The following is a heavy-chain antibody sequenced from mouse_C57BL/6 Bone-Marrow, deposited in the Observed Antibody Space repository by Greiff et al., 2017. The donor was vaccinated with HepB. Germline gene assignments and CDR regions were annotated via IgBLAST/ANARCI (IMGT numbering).Heavy chain of an antibody. CDR1: GYTFTDHT. V-gene: IGHV1-78*01. D-gene: IGHD1-1*01. J-gene: IGHJ1*03. Sequence: VQLQQSDAELVKPGASVKISCKVSGYTFTDHTIHWMKQRPEQGLEWIGYIYPRDGSTKYNEKFKSKATLTVDKPSSTAYMQLSSLTSEDSAVYYCARCPHYYGSSYWYFDVWGTGTTVTVSS. CDR3: ARCPHYYGSSYWYFDV. CDR2: IYPRDGST.